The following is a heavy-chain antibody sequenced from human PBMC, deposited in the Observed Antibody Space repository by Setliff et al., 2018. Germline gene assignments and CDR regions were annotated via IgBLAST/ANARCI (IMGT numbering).Heavy chain of an antibody. CDR1: GDSISSGDYL. V-gene: IGHV4-30-4*08. J-gene: IGHJ3*01. CDR3: AREVGTSTSSDAFDV. D-gene: IGHD1-26*01. Sequence: PLSLTCTVSGDSISSGDYLWSWIRQPPGKGLEWIAYIYHSGSAYYNPSLKSRVTMSVDTSKNQLSLHLTSVTAADTAVYYCAREVGTSTSSDAFDVWGQGMMVTVSS. CDR2: IYHSGSA.